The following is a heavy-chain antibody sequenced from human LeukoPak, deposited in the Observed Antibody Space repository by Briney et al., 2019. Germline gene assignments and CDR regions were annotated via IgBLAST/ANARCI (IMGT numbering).Heavy chain of an antibody. CDR1: GYTFTSYG. CDR3: AREVSTLFDY. J-gene: IGHJ4*02. Sequence: WASVKVSCKASGYTFTSYGISWVRQAPGEGLEWMGWISAYTGNTNYAQKLQGRVTMTTDTSTSTAYMELRSLRSDDTAVYYCAREVSTLFDYWGQGTLVTVSS. V-gene: IGHV1-18*01. D-gene: IGHD5/OR15-5a*01. CDR2: ISAYTGNT.